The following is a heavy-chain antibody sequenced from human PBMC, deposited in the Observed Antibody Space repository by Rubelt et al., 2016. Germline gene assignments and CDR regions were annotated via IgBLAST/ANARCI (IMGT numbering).Heavy chain of an antibody. Sequence: EVQLVESGGGLVQPGGSLRLSCAASGFTFSSYEMNWVRQAPGKGLEWVSHISSSGSTIHYADSVKGRFTISRDNAKNTLYLQMNSLRAEDTAVYYCARRAAYVGGEDCWGQGALVTVSS. V-gene: IGHV3-48*03. CDR3: ARRAAYVGGEDC. CDR1: GFTFSSYE. J-gene: IGHJ4*02. CDR2: ISSSGSTI. D-gene: IGHD3-16*01.